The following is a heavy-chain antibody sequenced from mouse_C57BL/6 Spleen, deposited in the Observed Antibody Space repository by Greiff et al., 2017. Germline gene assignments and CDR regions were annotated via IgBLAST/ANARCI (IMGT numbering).Heavy chain of an antibody. CDR1: GFTFSGYG. CDR3: ARRDSYFDY. J-gene: IGHJ2*01. CDR2: ISSGSSTI. Sequence: EVKLVESGGGLVKPGGSLKLSCAASGFTFSGYGMHWVRQAPEKGLEWVAYISSGSSTIYYADTVKGRFTISRDNAKNTLFLQMTSLRSEDTAMYYCARRDSYFDYWGQGTTLTVSS. V-gene: IGHV5-17*01.